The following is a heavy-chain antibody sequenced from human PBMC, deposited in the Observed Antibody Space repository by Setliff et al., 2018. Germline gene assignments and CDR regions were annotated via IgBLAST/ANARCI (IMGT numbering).Heavy chain of an antibody. CDR3: VHNFRSPNWYDSRDYYYDAFDM. D-gene: IGHD3-22*01. V-gene: IGHV2-5*02. CDR2: IYWDDDK. J-gene: IGHJ3*02. Sequence: SGPTLVNPTQTLTLTCTFSGFSLNNSGVGVGWIRQPPGKALEWLALIYWDDDKRYSPSLKTRLTITKDTSKNQVVLMMTDMDPVDTATYFCVHNFRSPNWYDSRDYYYDAFDMWGQGTLVTVSS. CDR1: GFSLNNSGVG.